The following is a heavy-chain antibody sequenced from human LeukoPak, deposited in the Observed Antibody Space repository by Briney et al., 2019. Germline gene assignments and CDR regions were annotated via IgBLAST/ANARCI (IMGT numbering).Heavy chain of an antibody. V-gene: IGHV3-11*01. J-gene: IGHJ4*02. CDR1: RLTFSDYY. CDR2: ISSSGSTI. Sequence: PGGSLRLSCAASRLTFSDYYMSWIRHAPGKGLEGASYISSSGSTIYYADSVKGRFTIPRDNAKNSLYLQMNSLRAEDTAVYYCARDRLGGIFDYWGQGTLVTVSS. D-gene: IGHD3-16*01. CDR3: ARDRLGGIFDY.